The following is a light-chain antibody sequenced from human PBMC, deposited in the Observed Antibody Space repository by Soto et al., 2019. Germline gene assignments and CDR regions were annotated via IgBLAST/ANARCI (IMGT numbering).Light chain of an antibody. CDR3: RQYKTYT. Sequence: DIQMTQSPSTLAASVGDRVTITCRASQSMGSWLAWYQQKPGKAPNLLMFDASTLHTGVPSRFSGSGDGTEFTLSISSLQPDDSAIYFCRQYKTYTFGRGTRLEIK. CDR1: QSMGSW. V-gene: IGKV1-5*01. CDR2: DAS. J-gene: IGKJ5*01.